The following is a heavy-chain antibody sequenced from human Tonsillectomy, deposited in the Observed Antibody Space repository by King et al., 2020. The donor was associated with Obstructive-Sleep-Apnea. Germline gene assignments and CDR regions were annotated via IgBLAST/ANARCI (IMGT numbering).Heavy chain of an antibody. CDR1: GGSISSSSYY. V-gene: IGHV4-39*07. D-gene: IGHD3-3*01. CDR3: ARGRFLEWFIDY. CDR2: IYYSGST. Sequence: LQLQESGPGLVKPSETLSLTCTVSGGSISSSSYYWGWIRQPPGKGLEWIGSIYYSGSTYYNPSLKSRVTISVDTSQNQFSLKLSSVTAADTAVYYCARGRFLEWFIDYWGQGTLVTVSS. J-gene: IGHJ4*02.